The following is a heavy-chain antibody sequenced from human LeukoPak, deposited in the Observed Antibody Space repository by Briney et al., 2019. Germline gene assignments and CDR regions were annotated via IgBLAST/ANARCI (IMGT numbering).Heavy chain of an antibody. CDR2: IYPGDSDT. V-gene: IGHV5-51*01. CDR3: ARRPYYYDSSGYYWFDP. Sequence: ETLSLTCTVSGGSISSYYWSWIRQPPGKGLEWMGIIYPGDSDTRYSPSFQGQVTISADKSISTAYLQWSSLKASDTAMYYCARRPYYYDSSGYYWFDPWGQGTLVTVSS. J-gene: IGHJ5*02. D-gene: IGHD3-22*01. CDR1: GGSISSYY.